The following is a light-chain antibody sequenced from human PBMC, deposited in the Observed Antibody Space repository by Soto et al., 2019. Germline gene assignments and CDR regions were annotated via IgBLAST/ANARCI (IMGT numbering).Light chain of an antibody. CDR2: GAS. V-gene: IGKV3-20*01. CDR1: QSISSNY. J-gene: IGKJ2*01. Sequence: EIVLAQSPGTLSLSPGERATLSCRASQSISSNYLAWYQQKPGQAPRLLVYGASGRATGIPDRFSGSGSGTDFTLTISRLEPEDFAVYYCQQYGRSSFTFGQGTKLEIK. CDR3: QQYGRSSFT.